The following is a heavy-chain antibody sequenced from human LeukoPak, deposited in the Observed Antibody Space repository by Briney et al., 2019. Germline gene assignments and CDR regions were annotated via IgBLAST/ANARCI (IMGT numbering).Heavy chain of an antibody. CDR1: GFTFSNAW. D-gene: IGHD2-8*01. V-gene: IGHV3-53*01. CDR3: ARTNYFDY. CDR2: IYSGGST. J-gene: IGHJ4*02. Sequence: GGSLRLSCAASGFTFSNAWMSWVRQAPGKGLEWVSVIYSGGSTYYADSVKGRFTISRDNSKNTLYLQMNSLRADDTAVYYCARTNYFDYWGQGTLVTVSS.